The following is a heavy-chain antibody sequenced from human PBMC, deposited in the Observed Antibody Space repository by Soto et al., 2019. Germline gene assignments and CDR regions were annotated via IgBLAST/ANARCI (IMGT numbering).Heavy chain of an antibody. CDR1: GYTFTGYY. V-gene: IGHV1-2*02. Sequence: RASVKVSCKASGYTFTGYYMHWVRQAPGQGLEWMGWINPNSGGTNYAQKFQGRVTMTRDTSISTAYMELSRLRSDDTAVYYCARGHYYGLGSYYNVVLDPWGQGTLVTVS. CDR2: INPNSGGT. CDR3: ARGHYYGLGSYYNVVLDP. D-gene: IGHD3-10*01. J-gene: IGHJ5*02.